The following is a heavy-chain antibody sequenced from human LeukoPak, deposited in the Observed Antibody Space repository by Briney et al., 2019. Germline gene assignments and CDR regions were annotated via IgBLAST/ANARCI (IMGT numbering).Heavy chain of an antibody. V-gene: IGHV3-30*03. Sequence: GGSLRLSCAASGFTFSNYGMHWVRQAPGKGLEWAAAISFDGSDKHYADSVKGRFTISRDNSKKTLYLQMNSLRAEDTAVYYCARDRVGSADFWSGYYTGTFDYWGQGTLVTVSS. CDR3: ARDRVGSADFWSGYYTGTFDY. CDR1: GFTFSNYG. J-gene: IGHJ4*02. CDR2: ISFDGSDK. D-gene: IGHD3-3*01.